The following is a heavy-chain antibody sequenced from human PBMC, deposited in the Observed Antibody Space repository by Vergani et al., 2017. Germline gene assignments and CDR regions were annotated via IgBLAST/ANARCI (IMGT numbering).Heavy chain of an antibody. CDR3: VRDSWRSDLRGVYWFDT. Sequence: QVQLHESGPGLVKPSETLSLICSVSGVSMQSGSFYWTWIRQTAERRLEWMGRVYPSGTTNYNPSLNGRVTIFVDKSKNLLSLRLNSVTAADTAVYYCVRDSWRSDLRGVYWFDTWGQGTLVSVSS. CDR2: VYPSGTT. D-gene: IGHD3-10*01. CDR1: GVSMQSGSFY. V-gene: IGHV4-61*02. J-gene: IGHJ5*02.